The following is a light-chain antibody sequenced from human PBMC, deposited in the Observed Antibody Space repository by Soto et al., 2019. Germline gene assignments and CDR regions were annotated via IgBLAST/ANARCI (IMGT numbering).Light chain of an antibody. J-gene: IGLJ3*02. Sequence: QSALTQPASVSGSPGQSITISCTGTSSDVGDYNYVSWYQHHPGKAPKLMIYEVRNRPSGVSNRFSGSKSGNTASVTVSGLEAEYEADHNCLSYRSISTWVVGGGTKLTVL. CDR1: SSDVGDYNY. CDR3: LSYRSISTWV. V-gene: IGLV2-14*01. CDR2: EVR.